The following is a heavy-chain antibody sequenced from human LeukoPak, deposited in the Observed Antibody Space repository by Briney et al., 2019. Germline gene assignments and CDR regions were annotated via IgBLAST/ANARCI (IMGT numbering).Heavy chain of an antibody. CDR2: INPNSGGT. J-gene: IGHJ6*02. CDR3: ARERIAVDYGMDV. D-gene: IGHD6-19*01. CDR1: GYTFTGYY. V-gene: IGHV1-2*02. Sequence: ASVKVSCKASGYTFTGYYMHWVRQAPGQGLEWMGWINPNSGGTNYAQKFQGRVTMTRDTSISTAYMELSRLRSDDTAVYYCARERIAVDYGMDVWGQGTTVTVSS.